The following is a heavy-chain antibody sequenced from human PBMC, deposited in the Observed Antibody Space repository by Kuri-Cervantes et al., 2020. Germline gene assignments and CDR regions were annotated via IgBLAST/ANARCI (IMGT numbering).Heavy chain of an antibody. D-gene: IGHD3-3*01. V-gene: IGHV4-39*07. Sequence: SETLSLTCTVSGGSISSSSYSWGWIRQPPGKGLEWIGSIYYSGSTYYNPSLKSRVTISVDTSKNQFSLKLSSVTAADTAVYYCAGGRITIFGVVESDAFDIWGQGTMVTVSS. CDR3: AGGRITIFGVVESDAFDI. CDR1: GGSISSSSYS. J-gene: IGHJ3*02. CDR2: IYYSGST.